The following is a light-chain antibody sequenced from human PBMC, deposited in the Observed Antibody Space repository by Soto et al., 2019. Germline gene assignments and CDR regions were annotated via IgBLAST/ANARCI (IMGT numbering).Light chain of an antibody. CDR3: QSFDSSLRGV. V-gene: IGLV1-40*01. CDR1: SSNIGAGYD. Sequence: QAVVTQPPSVSGAPGQRVTISCTGSSSNIGAGYDVHWYQQLPGKAPKLLIYGNSNRPSGVPDRFSGSKSGTSASLAITGLQAEDEVDYYCQSFDSSLRGVFGTGTKLTVL. CDR2: GNS. J-gene: IGLJ1*01.